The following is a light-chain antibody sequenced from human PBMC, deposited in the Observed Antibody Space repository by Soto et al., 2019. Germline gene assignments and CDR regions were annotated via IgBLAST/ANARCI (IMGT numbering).Light chain of an antibody. J-gene: IGKJ3*01. V-gene: IGKV3-20*01. Sequence: EGVLTQSPGTLSLSPGERATLSCRASQNVYINSLAWYQQKPGQPPRLLIYGASTRAAAIPDRFSGSGSGADFDLSIDGLEPEDFAIYYCHQYGDSPLTFGPGTSVD. CDR1: QNVYINS. CDR3: HQYGDSPLT. CDR2: GAS.